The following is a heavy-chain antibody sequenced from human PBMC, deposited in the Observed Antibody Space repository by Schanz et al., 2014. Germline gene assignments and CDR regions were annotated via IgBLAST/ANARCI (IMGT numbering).Heavy chain of an antibody. J-gene: IGHJ6*02. CDR2: IFFSGST. V-gene: IGHV4-59*08. CDR3: ARLGVGDKAYYYYGTDV. Sequence: QVQLQESGPGLVKPSETLSLTCTVSGVSIGGYYWSWIRQPPGKGLEWIGYIFFSGSTTYNPSFNGGVTISVDMSKNQVALTLSSVTAADTAVYYCARLGVGDKAYYYYGTDVWGQGTTVLVSS. D-gene: IGHD1-26*01. CDR1: GVSIGGYY.